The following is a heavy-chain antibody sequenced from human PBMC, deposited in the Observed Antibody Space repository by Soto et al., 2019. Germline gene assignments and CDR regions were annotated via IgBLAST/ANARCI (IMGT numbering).Heavy chain of an antibody. CDR1: GGSFSGYY. Sequence: SETLSLTCAVYGGSFSGYYWSWIRQPPGKGLEWIGEINHSGSTNYNPSLKSRVTISVDTSKNQFSLKLSSVTAADTAVYYCARGGKIVGARDAFDIWGQGTMVTVSS. J-gene: IGHJ3*02. CDR3: ARGGKIVGARDAFDI. D-gene: IGHD1-26*01. V-gene: IGHV4-34*01. CDR2: INHSGST.